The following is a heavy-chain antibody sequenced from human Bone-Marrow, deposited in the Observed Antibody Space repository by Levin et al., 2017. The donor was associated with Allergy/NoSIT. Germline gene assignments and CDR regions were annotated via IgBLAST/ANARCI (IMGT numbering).Heavy chain of an antibody. CDR1: GHIFSDLS. CDR2: FDPEYDET. CDR3: ATTLRGGGHDREAYYFDH. D-gene: IGHD5-12*01. V-gene: IGHV1-24*01. Sequence: GASVKVSCKVSGHIFSDLSIHWVRQAPGKGLEWMGGFDPEYDETMYAQDFQGRVTLTEDTSTDTAYMELSALRREDTAVYYCATTLRGGGHDREAYYFDHWGPGTLVTVSS. J-gene: IGHJ4*02.